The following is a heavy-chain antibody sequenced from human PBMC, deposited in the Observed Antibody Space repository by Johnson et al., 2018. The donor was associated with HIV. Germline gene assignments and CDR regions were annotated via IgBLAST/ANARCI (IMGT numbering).Heavy chain of an antibody. V-gene: IGHV3-11*04. CDR3: AREGRGAPHDAFDI. CDR2: ISISGSTI. J-gene: IGHJ3*02. Sequence: QVLLVESGGGLVKPGGSLRLSCAASGFTFSDYYMSWIRQAPGKGLEWVSYISISGSTIYYADSVKGRFTISRDNSKNTLYLQMNSLRAEDTAVYYCAREGRGAPHDAFDIWGQGTMVTVSS. D-gene: IGHD2-15*01. CDR1: GFTFSDYY.